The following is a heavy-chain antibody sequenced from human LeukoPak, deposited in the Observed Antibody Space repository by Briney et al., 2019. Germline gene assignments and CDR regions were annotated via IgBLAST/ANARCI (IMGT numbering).Heavy chain of an antibody. V-gene: IGHV3-33*06. CDR3: AKGDNYKPLYFDN. D-gene: IGHD1-20*01. Sequence: GGSLRLSCVASGFRFSDFGMHWVRQAPGKGLEWVAVIFYDRGKKFYADSVEGRFTISSDNSKNTLCLQMNSLRDEDTAVYYCAKGDNYKPLYFDNWGQGPLVTVSA. CDR2: IFYDRGKK. CDR1: GFRFSDFG. J-gene: IGHJ4*02.